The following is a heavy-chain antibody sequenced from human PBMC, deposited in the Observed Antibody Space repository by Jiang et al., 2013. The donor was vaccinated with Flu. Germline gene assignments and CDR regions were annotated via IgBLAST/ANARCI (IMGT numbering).Heavy chain of an antibody. D-gene: IGHD1-26*01. CDR2: VDPEDGET. J-gene: IGHJ4*02. CDR3: ATGPYSERNHYFDY. V-gene: IGHV1-69-2*01. CDR1: GYTFGDYQ. Sequence: GAEVKKPGATVKISCKVSGYTFGDYQIHWVRQAPGKGLEWMGLVDPEDGETAYADKFQGRVALIADTFTDTPYMDLSGLRSEDTAVYYCATGPYSERNHYFDYWGQGTLVTVTS.